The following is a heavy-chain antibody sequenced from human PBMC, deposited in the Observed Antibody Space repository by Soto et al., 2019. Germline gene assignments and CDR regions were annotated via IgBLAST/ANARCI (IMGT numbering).Heavy chain of an antibody. V-gene: IGHV3-21*01. Sequence: EVQLVESGGGLVKSGGSLRLSCAASGFIFRSYSMNWVRQAPGKGLEWVSYISSRSTYIYYAVSVQGRFTIPTDNPKNSLYLQMTNLRAEDTAVYYCARDFAGDSMINYWGQGVLVTVSS. CDR1: GFIFRSYS. D-gene: IGHD3-22*01. CDR3: ARDFAGDSMINY. J-gene: IGHJ4*02. CDR2: ISSRSTYI.